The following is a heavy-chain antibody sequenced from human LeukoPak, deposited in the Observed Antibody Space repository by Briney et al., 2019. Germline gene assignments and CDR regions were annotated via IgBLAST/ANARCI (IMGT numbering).Heavy chain of an antibody. Sequence: KESGPTLVKPTETLTLTCIFSGISLSTSGVVVGWIRQPPGKALEWLALIYWDDDKRYSPSLKSRLTITKDTSKNQVVLTMTNMGPVDTATYYCGHVNYDILTGYYGEYFQHWGQGTLVTVSS. D-gene: IGHD3-9*01. CDR2: IYWDDDK. V-gene: IGHV2-5*02. CDR1: GISLSTSGVV. J-gene: IGHJ1*01. CDR3: GHVNYDILTGYYGEYFQH.